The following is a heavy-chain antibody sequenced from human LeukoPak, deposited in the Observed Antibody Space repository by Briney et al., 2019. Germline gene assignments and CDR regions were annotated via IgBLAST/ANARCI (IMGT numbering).Heavy chain of an antibody. CDR1: GFTFSSYA. V-gene: IGHV3-23*01. D-gene: IGHD3-22*01. Sequence: SGASLRLSCAASGFTFSSYAMSWVRQAPGKGLEWVSAISGSGGSTYCADSVKGRFTISRDNSKNTLYLQMNSLRAEDTAVYYCAKAPSGYYYTFDYWGQGTLVTVSS. CDR2: ISGSGGST. J-gene: IGHJ4*02. CDR3: AKAPSGYYYTFDY.